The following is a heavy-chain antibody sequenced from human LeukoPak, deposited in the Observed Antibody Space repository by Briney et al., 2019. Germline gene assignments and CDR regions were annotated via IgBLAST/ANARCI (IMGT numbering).Heavy chain of an antibody. V-gene: IGHV4-61*02. D-gene: IGHD3-10*01. J-gene: IGHJ3*02. CDR2: IYTSGST. Sequence: TSQTLSLTCTVSGASISSGSYYWSWIRQPAGKGLEWIGRIYTSGSTNYNPSLKSRVTISVDTSKNQFSLKLSSVTAADTAVYFCARRVRGVIGFAFDIWGQGTMVTVSS. CDR1: GASISSGSYY. CDR3: ARRVRGVIGFAFDI.